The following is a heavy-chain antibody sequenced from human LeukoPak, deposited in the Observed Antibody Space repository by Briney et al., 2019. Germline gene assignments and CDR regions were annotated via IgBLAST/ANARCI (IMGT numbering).Heavy chain of an antibody. CDR2: ISGSGGST. Sequence: GGSLRLSCAASGFTFSNYAMNWVRQAPGKGLEWVSAISGSGGSTDYADSVKGRFTISRDNSKNTVYLQMNSLRAEDTAVYYYAKDQGLQYDYWGQGTLVTVSS. D-gene: IGHD4-11*01. CDR3: AKDQGLQYDY. J-gene: IGHJ4*02. V-gene: IGHV3-23*01. CDR1: GFTFSNYA.